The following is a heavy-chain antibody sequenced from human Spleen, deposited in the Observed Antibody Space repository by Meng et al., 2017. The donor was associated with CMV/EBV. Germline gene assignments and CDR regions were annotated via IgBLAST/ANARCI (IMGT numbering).Heavy chain of an antibody. Sequence: SETLSLTCAVYGGSFSGYYWSWIRQPPGKGLEWIGEINHSGSTNYNPSLKSRVTISVDTSKNQFSLKLSSVTAADTAVYYCARTCSSTSCPDYWGQGTLVTVSS. CDR1: GGSFSGYY. V-gene: IGHV4-34*01. CDR2: INHSGST. J-gene: IGHJ4*02. D-gene: IGHD2-2*01. CDR3: ARTCSSTSCPDY.